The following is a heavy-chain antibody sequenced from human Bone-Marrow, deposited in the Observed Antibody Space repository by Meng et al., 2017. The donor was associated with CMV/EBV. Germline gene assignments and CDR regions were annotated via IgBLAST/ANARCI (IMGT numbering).Heavy chain of an antibody. CDR1: GYTFTSYD. CDR2: MNPNSGNT. CDR3: AADYDSSGYYGGWFDP. J-gene: IGHJ5*02. V-gene: IGHV1-8*01. Sequence: GYTFTSYDINWVRQATGQGLERLGWMNPNSGNTGYAQKFQGRVTMTRNTSISTAYMELSSLRSEDTAVYYCAADYDSSGYYGGWFDPWGQGTLVTVS. D-gene: IGHD3-22*01.